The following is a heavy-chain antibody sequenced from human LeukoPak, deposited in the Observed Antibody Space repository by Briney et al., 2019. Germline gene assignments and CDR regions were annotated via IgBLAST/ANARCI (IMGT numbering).Heavy chain of an antibody. CDR2: INAGNGNT. J-gene: IGHJ5*02. Sequence: ASGKVSCKASGYTFTSYAMHWVRQAPGQRLEWMGWINAGNGNTKYSQKFQGRVTITRDTSASTAYMELSSLRSEDTAVYYCARDTGLYDILTGYWRWFDPWGQGTLVTVSS. CDR3: ARDTGLYDILTGYWRWFDP. V-gene: IGHV1-3*01. CDR1: GYTFTSYA. D-gene: IGHD3-9*01.